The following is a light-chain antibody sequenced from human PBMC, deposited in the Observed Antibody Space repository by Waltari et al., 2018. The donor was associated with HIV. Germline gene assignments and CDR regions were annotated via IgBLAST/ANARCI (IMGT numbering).Light chain of an antibody. V-gene: IGLV7-43*01. CDR3: LLYYGGQGYV. Sequence: QTVVTQEPSLTVSPGGTVTRTCASSTGAVTSGNYLNWVQQQPGHAPRALLYSTNEKPCWGPAGFSGPLLGGKAALTLSGVQPEDEAEYYCLLYYGGQGYVVGAGTKVTVL. CDR2: STN. J-gene: IGLJ1*01. CDR1: TGAVTSGNY.